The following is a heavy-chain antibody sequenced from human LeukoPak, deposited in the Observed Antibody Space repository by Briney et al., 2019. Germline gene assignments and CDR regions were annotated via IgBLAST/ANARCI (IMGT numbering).Heavy chain of an antibody. D-gene: IGHD6-6*01. J-gene: IGHJ4*02. Sequence: SETLSLTCTVSGGSISSSYWNWIRQPPGKGLEWIGYIYYSGSTNYNPSLKSRVTISVDTSKTHFSLRLSSVTAADTAVYYCARDRGYGSSPRWYFDYWGQGTLVTVSS. V-gene: IGHV4-59*01. CDR2: IYYSGST. CDR3: ARDRGYGSSPRWYFDY. CDR1: GGSISSSY.